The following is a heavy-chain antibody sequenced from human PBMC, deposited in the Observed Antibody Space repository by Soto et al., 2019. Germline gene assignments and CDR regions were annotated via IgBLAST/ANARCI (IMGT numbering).Heavy chain of an antibody. Sequence: QVQLVQSGSEVKKPGASVMVSCKSSGYTFTGYCMHWVRQATGQGLEWMGWIALNSGGTNYAQNFQGRVTMTRDSSSSTAYMDLSSLTSDDTAVYYCARSALVLKEYLPTAYWFDPWCQGTLVTVSS. CDR2: IALNSGGT. V-gene: IGHV1-2*02. CDR1: GYTFTGYC. CDR3: ARSALVLKEYLPTAYWFDP. J-gene: IGHJ5*02. D-gene: IGHD2-2*01.